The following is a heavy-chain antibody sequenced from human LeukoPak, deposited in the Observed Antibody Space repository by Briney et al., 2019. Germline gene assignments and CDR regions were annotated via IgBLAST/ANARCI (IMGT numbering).Heavy chain of an antibody. V-gene: IGHV4-39*01. J-gene: IGHJ6*02. CDR2: IYYSGST. D-gene: IGHD2-15*01. CDR1: GGSIISSSYY. Sequence: SETLSLTCTVPGGSIISSSYYWGWIRQPPGKGLEWIGCIYYSGSTSYNPSLKSRVTMSVYTSKNQFSLKLSSVTAADTAVYYCASLGYCSGGSCYYYYYGMDVWGQGTTVTVSS. CDR3: ASLGYCSGGSCYYYYYGMDV.